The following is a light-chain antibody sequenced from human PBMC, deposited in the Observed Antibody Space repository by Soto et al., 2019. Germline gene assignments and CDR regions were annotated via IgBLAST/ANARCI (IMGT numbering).Light chain of an antibody. CDR1: SSDVGGYEF. V-gene: IGLV2-14*01. Sequence: HSALTQPASVSGSPGQSITISCTGTSSDVGGYEFVSWYQQHPDNAPKLIIYDVSDRPSGESSRFSGSKSANTASLTISGLQAEDEADYYCSSYTSSGTYDFGTGTKVTVL. CDR2: DVS. J-gene: IGLJ1*01. CDR3: SSYTSSGTYD.